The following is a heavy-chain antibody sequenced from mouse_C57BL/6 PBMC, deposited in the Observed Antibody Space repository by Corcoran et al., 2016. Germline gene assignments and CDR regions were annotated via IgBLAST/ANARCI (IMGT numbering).Heavy chain of an antibody. D-gene: IGHD2-3*01. CDR2: IYPRDGST. CDR3: ARTEDGYYLYAMDY. V-gene: IGHV1-85*01. CDR1: GYTFTSYD. Sequence: QVQLQQSGPELVKPGASVKLSCKASGYTFTSYDINWVKQRPGQGLEWIGWIYPRDGSTKYNEKFKGKATLTVDTSSSTAYMELHSLTSEDSAVYFCARTEDGYYLYAMDYWGQGTSVTVSS. J-gene: IGHJ4*01.